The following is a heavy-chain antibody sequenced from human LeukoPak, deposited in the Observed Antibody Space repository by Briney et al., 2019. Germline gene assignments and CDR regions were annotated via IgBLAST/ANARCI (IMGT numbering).Heavy chain of an antibody. J-gene: IGHJ4*02. CDR2: IYPGNSDT. CDR1: GDRFTPYW. Sequence: GESLQISCEGSGDRFTPYWTTWVRQKPGKGLEWMGIIYPGNSDTKYSPSFQGQITISADMSINTAYLQWSSLEASDTAMYYCARRKAVARISYFDSWGQGTLVTVSS. CDR3: ARRKAVARISYFDS. D-gene: IGHD6-19*01. V-gene: IGHV5-51*01.